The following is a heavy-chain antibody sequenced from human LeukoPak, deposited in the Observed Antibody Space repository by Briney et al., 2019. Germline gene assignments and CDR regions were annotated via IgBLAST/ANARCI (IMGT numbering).Heavy chain of an antibody. CDR2: INPKSGGT. CDR3: ARSSSGWPLYFDC. J-gene: IGHJ4*02. Sequence: ASVKVSCKASGYTFTDYNLHWVRHAPGEGDEWMGWINPKSGGTKFAQKHQGGVTMTADTSIDTAYLELSNLKSDDTAIYYCARSSSGWPLYFDCWGQGTLVTVSS. CDR1: GYTFTDYN. D-gene: IGHD6-19*01. V-gene: IGHV1-2*02.